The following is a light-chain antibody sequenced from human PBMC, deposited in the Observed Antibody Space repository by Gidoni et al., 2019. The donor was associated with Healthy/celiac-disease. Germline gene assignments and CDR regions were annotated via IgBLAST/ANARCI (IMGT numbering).Light chain of an antibody. V-gene: IGKV3-20*01. Sequence: IVLTQSPGTLSLSPGERATLSCRASQSVSSSYLAWYQQKPGQAPRLLIYGASSRATGIQDRFSGSGSGTDFTLTISRLEPEDFAVYYCQQYGSSPRTFGQGTKVEIK. CDR2: GAS. CDR3: QQYGSSPRT. CDR1: QSVSSSY. J-gene: IGKJ1*01.